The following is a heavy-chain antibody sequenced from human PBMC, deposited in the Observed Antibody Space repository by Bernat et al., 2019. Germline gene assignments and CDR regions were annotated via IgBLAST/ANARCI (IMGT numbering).Heavy chain of an antibody. Sequence: QLQLQESGPGLVKPSETLSLTCTVSGGSISSSSYYWGWIRQPPGKGLEWIGSIYYSGSTYYNPSLKSRVTISVDTSKNQFSLKLSSVTAADTAVYYCARHRAAGEQQLDYYYYYGMDVWGQWTTVTVSS. CDR3: ARHRAAGEQQLDYYYYYGMDV. J-gene: IGHJ6*02. CDR1: GGSISSSSYY. V-gene: IGHV4-39*01. CDR2: IYYSGST. D-gene: IGHD6-13*01.